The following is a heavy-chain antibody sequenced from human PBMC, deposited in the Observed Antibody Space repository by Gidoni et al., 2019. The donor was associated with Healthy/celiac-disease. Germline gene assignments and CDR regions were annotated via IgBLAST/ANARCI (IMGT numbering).Heavy chain of an antibody. J-gene: IGHJ5*02. CDR2: INHSGST. CDR1: GGSFSGYY. CDR3: ARGRHGFWSGDNWFDP. V-gene: IGHV4-34*01. Sequence: QVQLQQWGAGLLKPSETLSLTCAVYGGSFSGYYWSWIRKPPGKGLEWIGEINHSGSTNYNPSLKSRVTISVDTSKNQFSLKLSSVTAADTAVYYCARGRHGFWSGDNWFDPWGQGTLVTVSS. D-gene: IGHD3-3*01.